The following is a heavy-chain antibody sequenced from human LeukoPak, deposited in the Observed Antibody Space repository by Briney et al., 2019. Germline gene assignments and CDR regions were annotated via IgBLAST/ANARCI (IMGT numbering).Heavy chain of an antibody. CDR3: ARDWGYGSGSYYLFDY. CDR2: IWYDGSNK. Sequence: GGSLRLSCAASGFTFSSYGMHWVRQAPGKGLEWVAVIWYDGSNKYYADSVKGRFTMSRDNSKNTLYLQMNSLRAEDTAVYYCARDWGYGSGSYYLFDYWGQGTLVTVSS. D-gene: IGHD3-10*01. V-gene: IGHV3-33*01. CDR1: GFTFSSYG. J-gene: IGHJ4*02.